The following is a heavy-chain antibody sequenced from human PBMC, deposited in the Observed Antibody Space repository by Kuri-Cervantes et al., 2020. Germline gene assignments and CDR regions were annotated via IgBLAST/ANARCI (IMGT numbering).Heavy chain of an antibody. CDR3: AKSTPAMGYYFDY. V-gene: IGHV3-30*02. CDR2: IWYDGSNK. D-gene: IGHD5-18*01. CDR1: GSTFRSYG. Sequence: GGSLSLSCAASGSTFRSYGMHWVRQAPGKGLEWVAVIWYDGSNKYYAASVKGRFTISGDNSKNTLYLQMNSLRAEDTAVYYCAKSTPAMGYYFDYWGQGTLVTVSS. J-gene: IGHJ4*02.